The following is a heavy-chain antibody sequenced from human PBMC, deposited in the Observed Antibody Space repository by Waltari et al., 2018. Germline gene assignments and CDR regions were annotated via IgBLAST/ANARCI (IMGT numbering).Heavy chain of an antibody. CDR2: MNSDGSTT. V-gene: IGHV3-74*01. CDR3: ARDPNRKFDY. J-gene: IGHJ4*02. CDR1: GFTFSNYW. D-gene: IGHD7-27*01. Sequence: EVQLVESGGGLVQPGGSLRLSCEASGFTFSNYWMAWVRQAPGKGLVWVSRMNSDGSTTNYADSVRGRFTISRDNAKNTLHLQMNSLRAEDTAVYYCARDPNRKFDYWSQGTLVTVSS.